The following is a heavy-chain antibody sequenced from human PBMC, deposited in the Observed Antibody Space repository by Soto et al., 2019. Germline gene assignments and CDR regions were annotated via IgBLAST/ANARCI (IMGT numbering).Heavy chain of an antibody. D-gene: IGHD4-4*01. V-gene: IGHV1-69*08. CDR3: AGDPDSHYNDSHASSYP. Sequence: QVQLVQSGAEVKKPGSSVKVSCKASGGTFSTYTITWVRQAPGQGLEWMGRIIPIIVLINYAQKFQGRVTISADKFACTAYMELTGLRSDDTAVYYCAGDPDSHYNDSHASSYPWGQGTLVTVSS. CDR1: GGTFSTYT. CDR2: IIPIIVLI. J-gene: IGHJ5*02.